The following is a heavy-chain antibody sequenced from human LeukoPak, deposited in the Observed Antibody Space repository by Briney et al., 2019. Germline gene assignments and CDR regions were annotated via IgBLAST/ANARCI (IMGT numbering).Heavy chain of an antibody. J-gene: IGHJ4*02. Sequence: SETLSLTCTVSGGSISSSSYYWGWIRQPPGKGLEWIGSIYYSGSIYYNPSLKSRVTISVDASKNQFSLKLSSVTAADTAVCYCARAGLGTYYGTYYFDYWGQGTLVTVSS. CDR3: ARAGLGTYYGTYYFDY. V-gene: IGHV4-39*01. CDR1: GGSISSSSYY. D-gene: IGHD1-26*01. CDR2: IYYSGSI.